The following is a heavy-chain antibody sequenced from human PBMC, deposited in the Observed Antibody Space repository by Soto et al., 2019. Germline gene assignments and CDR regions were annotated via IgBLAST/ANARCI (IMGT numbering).Heavy chain of an antibody. V-gene: IGHV3-30*18. CDR1: GFSFSTYG. CDR2: ISFDESNE. CDR3: AKDFVGAKFPVNF. D-gene: IGHD1-26*01. Sequence: QVQLVESGGGVVQPGRSLRLSCAASGFSFSTYGMHWVRQAPGKGLEWVAVISFDESNEYYADSVKGRFTISRDNSKNTLYLQMNSLRVEDTAVYYCAKDFVGAKFPVNFWGQGTLVTVSS. J-gene: IGHJ4*02.